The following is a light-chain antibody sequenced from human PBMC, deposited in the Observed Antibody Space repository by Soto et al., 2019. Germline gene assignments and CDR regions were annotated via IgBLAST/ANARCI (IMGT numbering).Light chain of an antibody. V-gene: IGLV1-40*01. CDR1: SSNIGAGYD. Sequence: QSALTQPPSVSGAPGQRVTISCTGSSSNIGAGYDVHWYQQLLGTAPKLLIYGNSNRPSGVPDRFSGSKSGTSASLAITGLQAEDEADYYCQSYDSSLSAYVFGTGTKVTVL. CDR3: QSYDSSLSAYV. J-gene: IGLJ1*01. CDR2: GNS.